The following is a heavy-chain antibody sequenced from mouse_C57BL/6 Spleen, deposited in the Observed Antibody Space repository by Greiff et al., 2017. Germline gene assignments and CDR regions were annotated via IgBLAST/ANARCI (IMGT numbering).Heavy chain of an antibody. Sequence: EVMLVESGGGLVKPGGSLKLSCAASGFTFSDYGMHWVRQAPEKGLEWVAYISSGSSTIYYADTVKGRFTISRDNAKNTLFLQMTSLRSEDTAMYYCARDLYYYGSSHWYFDVWGTGTTVTVSS. J-gene: IGHJ1*03. CDR3: ARDLYYYGSSHWYFDV. CDR1: GFTFSDYG. D-gene: IGHD1-1*01. CDR2: ISSGSSTI. V-gene: IGHV5-17*01.